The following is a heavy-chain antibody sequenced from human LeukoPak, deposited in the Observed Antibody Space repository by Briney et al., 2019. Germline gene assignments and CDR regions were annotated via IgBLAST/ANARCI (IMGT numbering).Heavy chain of an antibody. CDR2: IYYSGST. D-gene: IGHD3-16*01. Sequence: SETLSLTCTVTGGSLSSYYWSWLRQPPGKGLEWIGYIYYSGSTNYNPSLKSRVTISVDTSKNQFSRKLTSLTAADTAVYYWARDAYVSYYFYGMDVWGKGTTVTVSS. V-gene: IGHV4-59*01. CDR1: GGSLSSYY. J-gene: IGHJ6*04. CDR3: ARDAYVSYYFYGMDV.